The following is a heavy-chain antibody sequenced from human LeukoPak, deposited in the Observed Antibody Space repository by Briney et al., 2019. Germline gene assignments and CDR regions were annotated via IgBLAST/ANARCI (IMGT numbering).Heavy chain of an antibody. CDR1: GFTFSSYG. J-gene: IGHJ4*02. D-gene: IGHD1-26*01. V-gene: IGHV3-30*18. Sequence: GRSLRLSCAASGFTFSSYGMHWVRQAPGKGLGWVAVISYDGSNTYYADSVQGRFTISRDNAKNTLYLQMNSLRAEDTAVYFCAKGDGTGSYHYFQYWGQGTLVTVSS. CDR3: AKGDGTGSYHYFQY. CDR2: ISYDGSNT.